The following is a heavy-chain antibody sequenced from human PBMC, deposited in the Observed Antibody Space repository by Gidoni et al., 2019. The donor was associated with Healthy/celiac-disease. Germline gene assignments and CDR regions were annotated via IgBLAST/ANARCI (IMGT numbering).Heavy chain of an antibody. V-gene: IGHV1-69*06. CDR3: ARDLGGPTVTNSPGY. D-gene: IGHD4-17*01. CDR1: GGTFSSYA. Sequence: QVQLVQSGAEVKKPGSSVKVSCKASGGTFSSYAISWVRQAPGQGLEWMGGIIPIFGTANYVQKVQGRVTITADKSTSTAYMELSSLRSEDTAVYYCARDLGGPTVTNSPGYWGQGTLVTVSS. CDR2: IIPIFGTA. J-gene: IGHJ4*02.